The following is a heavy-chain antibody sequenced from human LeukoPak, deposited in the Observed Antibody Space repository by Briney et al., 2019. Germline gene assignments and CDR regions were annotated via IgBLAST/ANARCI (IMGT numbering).Heavy chain of an antibody. CDR1: GGSFSGYY. Sequence: SETLSLTCAVYGGSFSGYYWSWIRQPPGKGLEWIGEINHSGSTNYNPSLRSRVTISVDTSKNQFSLKLSSVTAADMAVYYCARHAEVFGYYDSSGYPYYSDYWGQGTLVTVSS. CDR2: INHSGST. J-gene: IGHJ4*02. CDR3: ARHAEVFGYYDSSGYPYYSDY. D-gene: IGHD3-22*01. V-gene: IGHV4-34*01.